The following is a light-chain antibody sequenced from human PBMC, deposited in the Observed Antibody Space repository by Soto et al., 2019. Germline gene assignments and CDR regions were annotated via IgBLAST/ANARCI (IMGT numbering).Light chain of an antibody. J-gene: IGKJ1*01. CDR1: QSVGSN. CDR2: GAS. Sequence: EIVMTQSPVTLSVSPWERASLSCRASQSVGSNLAWFQQKPGQAPRLLISGASTRATGIPARFSGSGSGTEFTLTISSLQPEDFAVYYCHQYNNGPRTFGQGTKVDIK. V-gene: IGKV3-15*01. CDR3: HQYNNGPRT.